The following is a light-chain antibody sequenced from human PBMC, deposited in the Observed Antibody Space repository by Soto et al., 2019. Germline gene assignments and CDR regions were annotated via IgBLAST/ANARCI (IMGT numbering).Light chain of an antibody. J-gene: IGKJ1*01. V-gene: IGKV3-20*01. CDR1: QGVSSSH. CDR3: QQYGSSPTT. CDR2: SAS. Sequence: EIVLTQSPGTLSLSPGERATLSCRASQGVSSSHLAWYQQKPGQAPRLLIYSASSRATGIPDRFSGSGSGTDFTLTISRLEPEDFAVYYCQQYGSSPTTFGQGTKVDIK.